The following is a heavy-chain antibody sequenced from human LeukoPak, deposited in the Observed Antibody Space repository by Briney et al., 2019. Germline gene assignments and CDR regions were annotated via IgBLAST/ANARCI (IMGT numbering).Heavy chain of an antibody. CDR3: ARHFAGSTGTTTRDY. CDR1: GGSIGSSSYY. Sequence: SSETLSLTCTVSGGSIGSSSYYWGWIRQPPGKGLEWIGSIYYSGSTYYNPSLKSRVTISVDTSKNHFSLKLSSVTAADTAVYYCARHFAGSTGTTTRDYWGQGTLVTVSS. D-gene: IGHD1-1*01. J-gene: IGHJ4*02. CDR2: IYYSGST. V-gene: IGHV4-39*01.